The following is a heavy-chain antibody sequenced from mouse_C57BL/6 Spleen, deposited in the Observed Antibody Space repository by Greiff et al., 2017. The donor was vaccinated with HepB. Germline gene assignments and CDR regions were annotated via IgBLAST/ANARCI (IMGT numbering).Heavy chain of an antibody. Sequence: VQGVESGPELVKPGASVKISCKASGYAFSSSWMNWVKQRPGKGLEWIGRIYPGDGDTNYNGKFKGKATLTADKSSSRAYMHHSSLTSADSAVYYGARSRGYFGGWGTGTTVTVSS. CDR2: IYPGDGDT. CDR1: GYAFSSSW. J-gene: IGHJ1*03. CDR3: ARSRGYFGG. V-gene: IGHV1-82*01.